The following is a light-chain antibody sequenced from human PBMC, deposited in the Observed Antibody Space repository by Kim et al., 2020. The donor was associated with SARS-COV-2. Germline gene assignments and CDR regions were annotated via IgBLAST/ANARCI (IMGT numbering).Light chain of an antibody. CDR1: QSVSSSY. CDR2: GAS. J-gene: IGKJ2*01. V-gene: IGKV3D-7*01. CDR3: QQDYNLPPGS. Sequence: PGERVTLSCRASQSVSSSYLTWYQQKPGQAPRLLIYGASTRATSIPARFSGSGSGTDFTLTISSLQPEDFAVYYCQQDYNLPPGSFGKGTKLEI.